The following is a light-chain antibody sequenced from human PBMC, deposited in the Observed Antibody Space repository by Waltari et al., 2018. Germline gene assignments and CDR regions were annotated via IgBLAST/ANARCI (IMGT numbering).Light chain of an antibody. CDR1: NIGSKS. V-gene: IGLV3-21*02. CDR2: DGD. J-gene: IGLJ2*01. Sequence: SSVLTQPPSVSVAPGQTATITCGGNNIGSKSVHWYQQKPGQAPVLVVYDGDVRPPGIPVRISGSNSANTASLTINRVEVGDEAAYFCQVWDNYADLVIFGGGTKLTVL. CDR3: QVWDNYADLVI.